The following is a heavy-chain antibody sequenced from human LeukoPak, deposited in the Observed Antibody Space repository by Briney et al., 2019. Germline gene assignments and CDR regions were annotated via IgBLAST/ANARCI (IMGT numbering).Heavy chain of an antibody. J-gene: IGHJ3*02. V-gene: IGHV1-2*02. D-gene: IGHD2-2*01. CDR3: ARGSAGYRQRVVPTAIELEDAFDI. CDR1: GYTFTGYY. Sequence: ASVKVSRKASGYTFTGYYRHWVRQAPGQGLEWMGWSNPNSGGTNYAQKFQGRVTMTRDTSISTAYMELSRLRSDDTAVYYCARGSAGYRQRVVPTAIELEDAFDIWGQGTMVTVCS. CDR2: SNPNSGGT.